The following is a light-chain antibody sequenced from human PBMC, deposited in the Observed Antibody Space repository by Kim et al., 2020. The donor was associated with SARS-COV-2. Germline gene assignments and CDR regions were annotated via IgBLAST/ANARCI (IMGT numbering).Light chain of an antibody. CDR3: CSYAGSSTYV. CDR2: EVS. CDR1: SSDVGSYNL. J-gene: IGLJ1*01. V-gene: IGLV2-23*02. Sequence: QSALTQPASVSGSPGQSITISCTGTSSDVGSYNLVSWYQQHPGKAPKLMIYEVSKRPSGVSNRFSGSKSDNTASLTISGLQAEDVADYYCCSYAGSSTYVFGTGTKVTVL.